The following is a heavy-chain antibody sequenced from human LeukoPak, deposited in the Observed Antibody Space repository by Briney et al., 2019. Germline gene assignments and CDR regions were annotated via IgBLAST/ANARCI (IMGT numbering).Heavy chain of an antibody. V-gene: IGHV3-23*01. CDR3: AKGLKGCSGGSCYYFFDF. Sequence: PGGSLRLSCAASGFTFSSCAMSWVRQAPGKGLEWVSSITGSGGGTYYADSVKGRFTISRDNSKNTLDLQMNSLRAEDTAVYYCAKGLKGCSGGSCYYFFDFWGQGTLVTVSS. CDR2: ITGSGGGT. D-gene: IGHD2-15*01. J-gene: IGHJ4*02. CDR1: GFTFSSCA.